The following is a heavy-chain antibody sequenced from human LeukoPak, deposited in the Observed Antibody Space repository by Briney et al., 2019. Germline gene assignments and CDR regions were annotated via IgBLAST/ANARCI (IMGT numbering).Heavy chain of an antibody. J-gene: IGHJ4*02. V-gene: IGHV1-69*06. CDR1: GYTFTSYA. Sequence: SVKVSCKASGYTFTSYAISWVRQAPGQGLEWMGGIIPIFGTANYAQKFQGRVTITADKSTSTAYMELSSLRSEDTAVYYCARMFVAGSWLFDYWGQGTLVTVSS. CDR2: IIPIFGTA. D-gene: IGHD6-13*01. CDR3: ARMFVAGSWLFDY.